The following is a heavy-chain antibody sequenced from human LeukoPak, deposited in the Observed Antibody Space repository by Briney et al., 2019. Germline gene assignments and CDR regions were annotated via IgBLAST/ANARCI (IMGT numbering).Heavy chain of an antibody. CDR3: ARGRYMDV. Sequence: ASVKVSCKTSGYIFIDYEISWVRQAPGQGLDWMGWMNPKSGDTGYEQKFQGRITITRDSSISTVYMELSSLRSEDTALYYCARGRYMDVWGKGTTVTVSS. J-gene: IGHJ6*03. V-gene: IGHV1-8*02. CDR2: MNPKSGDT. CDR1: GYIFIDYE.